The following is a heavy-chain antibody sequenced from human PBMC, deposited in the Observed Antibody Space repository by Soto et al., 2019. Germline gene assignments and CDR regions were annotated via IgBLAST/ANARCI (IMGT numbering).Heavy chain of an antibody. V-gene: IGHV5-51*01. CDR3: AASIFYYGMDV. Sequence: GESLKISCKGSGYTFTNYWIGWVRQMPGKGLEWMGIIYPGDSDAKYNPSFQGQVTISADKSITTTYLQWSSLKASDTAIYYCAASIFYYGMDVWGQGTTVTVSS. CDR1: GYTFTNYW. CDR2: IYPGDSDA. J-gene: IGHJ6*02.